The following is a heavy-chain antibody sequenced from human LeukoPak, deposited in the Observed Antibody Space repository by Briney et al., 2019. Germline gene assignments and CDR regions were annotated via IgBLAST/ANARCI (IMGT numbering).Heavy chain of an antibody. Sequence: GGSLRLSCAASGFTFSIDAMSSVRQAPGKGLEWVSAICGSGGSTYHADSVKGRFTISRDNSKNTLYLQMNSLRAEDTAVYYCAKRPAYYDILTGYYTYYFDYWGQGTLVTVSS. V-gene: IGHV3-23*01. CDR2: ICGSGGST. D-gene: IGHD3-9*01. J-gene: IGHJ4*02. CDR1: GFTFSIDA. CDR3: AKRPAYYDILTGYYTYYFDY.